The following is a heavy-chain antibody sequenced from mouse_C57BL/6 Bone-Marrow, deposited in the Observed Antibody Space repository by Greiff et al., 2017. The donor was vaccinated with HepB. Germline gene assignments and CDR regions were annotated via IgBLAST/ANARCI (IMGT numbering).Heavy chain of an antibody. CDR3: ARSDYGNYLFAY. J-gene: IGHJ3*01. V-gene: IGHV1-52*01. CDR1: GYTFTSYW. CDR2: IDPSDSET. D-gene: IGHD2-1*01. Sequence: QVQLQQSGAELVRPGSSVKLSCKASGYTFTSYWMHWVKQRPIQGLEWIGNIDPSDSETHYNQKFKDKATLTVDKSSSTAYMQLSSLTSEDSAVYYCARSDYGNYLFAYWGQGTLVTVSA.